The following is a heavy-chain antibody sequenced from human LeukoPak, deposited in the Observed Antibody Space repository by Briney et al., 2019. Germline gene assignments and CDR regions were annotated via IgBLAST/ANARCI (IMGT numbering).Heavy chain of an antibody. CDR1: GYTFNGYS. CDR3: ARGGVSIY. V-gene: IGHV1-2*02. J-gene: IGHJ4*02. Sequence: ASVKVSCKASGYTFNGYSVHWLRQAPGQGLELMGWINPNSAGTNYAQKFQGRVTMTRDTSISTAYMELSRLKSDDTAVYYCARGGVSIYWGQGTLVTVSS. CDR2: INPNSAGT.